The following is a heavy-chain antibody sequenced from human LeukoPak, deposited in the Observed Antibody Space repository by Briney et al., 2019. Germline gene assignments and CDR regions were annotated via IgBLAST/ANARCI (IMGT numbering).Heavy chain of an antibody. Sequence: GGSLRLSCAASGFTFSGSAMHWVRQASGKGLEWVGRIRSEANSYATAYAASVKGRFTISRDDSKNTAYLQMNSLKTEDTAVYYCTGGFGEVPSFDYWGQGTLVTVSS. V-gene: IGHV3-73*01. J-gene: IGHJ4*02. D-gene: IGHD3-10*01. CDR2: IRSEANSYAT. CDR3: TGGFGEVPSFDY. CDR1: GFTFSGSA.